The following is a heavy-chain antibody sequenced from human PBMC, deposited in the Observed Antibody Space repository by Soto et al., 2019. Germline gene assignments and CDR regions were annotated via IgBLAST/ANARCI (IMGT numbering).Heavy chain of an antibody. Sequence: SETLSLTCTVSGGSISSYYWSWIRQPAGNGLEWIGRIYTSGSTNYNPSLKSRVTMSVDTSKNQFSLKLSSVTAADTAVYYCARAGSGSSGWSTNWFDPWGQGTLVTVSS. V-gene: IGHV4-4*07. CDR2: IYTSGST. D-gene: IGHD6-19*01. CDR1: GGSISSYY. CDR3: ARAGSGSSGWSTNWFDP. J-gene: IGHJ5*02.